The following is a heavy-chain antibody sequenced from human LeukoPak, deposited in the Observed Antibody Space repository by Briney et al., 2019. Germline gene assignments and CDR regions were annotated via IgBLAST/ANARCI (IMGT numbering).Heavy chain of an antibody. V-gene: IGHV3-7*01. CDR1: GFTFSNNW. Sequence: GRSLRLSCAASGFTFSNNWMTWVRQAPGKGLEWVASVKKDESEKYYVDSVKGRFTISRDNAKNSLYLQMNSLRVEDTAVYYCVRGPPYGSRSDYFDYWGQGTLVTASS. J-gene: IGHJ4*02. CDR2: VKKDESEK. CDR3: VRGPPYGSRSDYFDY. D-gene: IGHD3-10*01.